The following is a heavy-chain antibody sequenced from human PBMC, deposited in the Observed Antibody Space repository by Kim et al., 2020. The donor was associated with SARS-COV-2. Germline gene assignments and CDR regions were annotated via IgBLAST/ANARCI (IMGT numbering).Heavy chain of an antibody. D-gene: IGHD6-13*01. J-gene: IGHJ6*02. CDR3: ARDEDSSSWGRGYYYYYGMDV. Sequence: GGSLRLSCAASGFTFSSYSMNWVRQAPGKGLEWVSSISSSSSYIYYADSVKGRFTISRDNAKNSLYLQMNSLRAEDTAVYYCARDEDSSSWGRGYYYYYGMDVWGQGTTVTVSS. CDR1: GFTFSSYS. V-gene: IGHV3-21*01. CDR2: ISSSSSYI.